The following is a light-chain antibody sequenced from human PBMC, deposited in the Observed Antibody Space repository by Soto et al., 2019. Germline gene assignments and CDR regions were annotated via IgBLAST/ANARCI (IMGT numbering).Light chain of an antibody. CDR1: QTISSW. V-gene: IGKV1-5*03. J-gene: IGKJ1*01. CDR3: QHYNSYSEA. CDR2: KAS. Sequence: DIQMSQSPSTLSGSVEDRVTIHCRASQTISSWLAWYQQKPGKAPKLLIYKASTLKSGVPSRFSGSGSGTEFTLTISSLQPDDFATYYCQHYNSYSEAFGQGTKVDIK.